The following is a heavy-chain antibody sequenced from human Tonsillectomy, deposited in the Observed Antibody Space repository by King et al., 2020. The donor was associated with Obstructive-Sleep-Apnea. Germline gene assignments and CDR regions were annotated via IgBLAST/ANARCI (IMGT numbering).Heavy chain of an antibody. CDR3: AREGGRLSSNLDCFDY. J-gene: IGHJ4*02. CDR2: ISSNAAYI. D-gene: IGHD2-2*01. Sequence: VQLVESGGGLVKPGESLRLSCAASAFTFSRHTMNWVRQAPGKGLEWVASISSNAAYIYYADSLRGRFTIYRDNAKDSLYLQMNSLRAEDTAVYYCAREGGRLSSNLDCFDYWGQGTMVTVSS. CDR1: AFTFSRHT. V-gene: IGHV3-21*01.